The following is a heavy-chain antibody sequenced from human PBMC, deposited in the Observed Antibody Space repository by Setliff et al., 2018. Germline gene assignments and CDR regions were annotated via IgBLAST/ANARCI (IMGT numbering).Heavy chain of an antibody. J-gene: IGHJ6*03. CDR1: GDSISSGNW. Sequence: LSLTCAVSGDSISSGNWWSWVRQPPEKGLEWIGEINHSGNTNYNPSLKSRVTISVDKSTNQFSLKLNSVTAADTAVYYCVRTDYSDGRCSMDVWGKGTTVTVS. V-gene: IGHV4-4*02. CDR2: INHSGNT. D-gene: IGHD6-19*01. CDR3: VRTDYSDGRCSMDV.